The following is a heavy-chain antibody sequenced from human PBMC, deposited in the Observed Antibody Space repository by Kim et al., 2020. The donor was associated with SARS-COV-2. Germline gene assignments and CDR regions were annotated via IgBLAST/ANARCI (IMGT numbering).Heavy chain of an antibody. CDR3: AHSRIRRGTMMVVADISLDY. V-gene: IGHV2-5*02. CDR2: IYWDDDK. J-gene: IGHJ4*02. D-gene: IGHD3-22*01. Sequence: SGPTLVNPTQTLTLTCTFSGFSLSTSGVGVGWIRQPPGKALEWLALIYWDDDKRYSPSLKSRLTITKDTSKNQVVLTMTNMDPVDTATYYCAHSRIRRGTMMVVADISLDYWGRETRVTVST. CDR1: GFSLSTSGVG.